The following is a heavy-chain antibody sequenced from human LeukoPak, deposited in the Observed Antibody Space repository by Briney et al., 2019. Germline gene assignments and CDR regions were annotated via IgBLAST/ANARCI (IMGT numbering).Heavy chain of an antibody. D-gene: IGHD1-26*01. CDR1: GFTFSSYS. J-gene: IGHJ4*02. V-gene: IGHV3-48*01. CDR3: ALMGASTDGY. CDR2: ISSSSSTI. Sequence: GSLRLSCAASGFTFSSYSMNWVRQAPGKGLEWVSYISSSSSTIYYADSVKGRFTISRDNSKNTLYLQMNSLRAEDTAVYYCALMGASTDGYWGQGTLVTVCS.